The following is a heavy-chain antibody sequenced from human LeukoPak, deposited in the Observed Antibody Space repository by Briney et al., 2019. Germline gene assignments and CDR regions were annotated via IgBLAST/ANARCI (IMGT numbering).Heavy chain of an antibody. D-gene: IGHD6-13*01. J-gene: IGHJ3*02. CDR1: GYTFTSYY. Sequence: GASVKVSCKASGYTFTSYYMHWVRQAPGQGLEWMGIINPSGGSTSYAQKFQGRVTMTRDTSTSTVYMELSSLRSEDTAVYYCARRGIAAAGLYAFDIWGQGTMVTVSS. V-gene: IGHV1-46*03. CDR3: ARRGIAAAGLYAFDI. CDR2: INPSGGST.